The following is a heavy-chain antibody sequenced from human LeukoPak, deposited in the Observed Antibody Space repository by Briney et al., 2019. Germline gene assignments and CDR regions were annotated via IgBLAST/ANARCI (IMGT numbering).Heavy chain of an antibody. CDR1: GDTFSSHA. D-gene: IGHD2-2*01. CDR3: ARGLQYQLFKALRYYYMDV. CDR2: IVPISGIA. J-gene: IGHJ6*03. Sequence: ASVKVSCKASGDTFSSHAIAWVRQAPGQGPKWMGGIVPISGIADYAQKFQGRVTITADESTTTAYMELRSLTSDDTAVYYCARGLQYQLFKALRYYYMDVWGEGTTVTVSS. V-gene: IGHV1-69*01.